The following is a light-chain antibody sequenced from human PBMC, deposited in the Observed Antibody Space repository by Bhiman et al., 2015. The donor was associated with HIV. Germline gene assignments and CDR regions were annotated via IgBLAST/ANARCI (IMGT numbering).Light chain of an antibody. CDR3: QVCDIHIDHSVV. CDR1: NIGSQI. J-gene: IGLJ3*02. CDR2: YNS. V-gene: IGLV3-21*04. Sequence: SYELTQPPSVSVAPGQTAEITCAGNNIGSQIVHWYQLRPGQAPVLVISYNSDRPSGIPERFSGSNAGNVATLTINRAQVGDEADYYCQVCDIHIDHSVVFGGGTRLTVL.